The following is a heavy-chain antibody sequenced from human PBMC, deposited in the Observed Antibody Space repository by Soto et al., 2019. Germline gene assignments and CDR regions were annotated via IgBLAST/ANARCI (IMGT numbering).Heavy chain of an antibody. V-gene: IGHV3-21*01. CDR2: ISSSSNYI. CDR3: VREDDSGNNDYKYYFDF. Sequence: GGSLRLSCAASGFTFSRYSMNWVRQAPGKGLEWVSSISSSSNYIYYADSMKGRFTISRDNAENSLYLQMNSLRAEDTAVYYCVREDDSGNNDYKYYFDFWGQGILVTVSS. CDR1: GFTFSRYS. D-gene: IGHD1-26*01. J-gene: IGHJ4*02.